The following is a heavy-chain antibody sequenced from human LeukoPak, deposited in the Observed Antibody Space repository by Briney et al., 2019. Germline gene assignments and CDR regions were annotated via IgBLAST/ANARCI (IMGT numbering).Heavy chain of an antibody. V-gene: IGHV4-34*01. CDR1: GGSFSGYY. Sequence: SETLSLTCALYGGSFSGYYWSWIRHPPGKGLEWIGEINHSGSTNYNPSLKSRVTISVDTSKNQFSLKLSSVTAADTAVYYCARALGYPDYWGQGTLVTVSS. CDR3: ARALGYPDY. D-gene: IGHD3-16*01. J-gene: IGHJ4*02. CDR2: INHSGST.